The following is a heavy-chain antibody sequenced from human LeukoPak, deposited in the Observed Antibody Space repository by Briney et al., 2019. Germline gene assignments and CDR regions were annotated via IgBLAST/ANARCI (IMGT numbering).Heavy chain of an antibody. CDR3: AKRGVVVRVFLVGFHKEAYYFDS. CDR1: GVTLSNYG. Sequence: GGTLRLSCGVSGVTLSNYGMSWVRQAPGKGLEWVAGLSGSGGGSNYADSVKGRFTISRDNSKNTLFLQMDRLRAEDTAVYFCAKRGVVVRVFLVGFHKEAYYFDSWGQGAQVTVSS. CDR2: LSGSGGGS. V-gene: IGHV3-23*01. J-gene: IGHJ4*02. D-gene: IGHD3-16*02.